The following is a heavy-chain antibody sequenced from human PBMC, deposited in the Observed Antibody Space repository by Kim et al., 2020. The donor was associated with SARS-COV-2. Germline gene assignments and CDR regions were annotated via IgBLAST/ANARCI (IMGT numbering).Heavy chain of an antibody. CDR1: GFTFSSYG. V-gene: IGHV3-30*18. Sequence: GGSLRLSCAASGFTFSSYGMHWVRQAPGKGLEWVAVISYDGSNKYYADSVKGRFTISRDNSKNTLYLQMNSLRAEDTAVYYCAKDGDYDFWSGSPEYGM. CDR2: ISYDGSNK. CDR3: AKDGDYDFWSGSPEYGM. J-gene: IGHJ6*01. D-gene: IGHD3-3*01.